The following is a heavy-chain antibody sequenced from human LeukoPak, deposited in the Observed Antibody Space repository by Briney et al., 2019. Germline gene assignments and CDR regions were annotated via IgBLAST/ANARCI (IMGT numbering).Heavy chain of an antibody. Sequence: ASVKVSCKASGYTFTDSYMHWVRQAPGKGLEWMGGFDPEDGETIYAQKFQDRVTMTEDTSTDTAYMELSSLRSEDTAVYYCATPVRDNGFDIWGQGTMVTVSS. J-gene: IGHJ3*02. CDR2: FDPEDGET. V-gene: IGHV1-24*01. CDR3: ATPVRDNGFDI. CDR1: GYTFTDSY. D-gene: IGHD1-1*01.